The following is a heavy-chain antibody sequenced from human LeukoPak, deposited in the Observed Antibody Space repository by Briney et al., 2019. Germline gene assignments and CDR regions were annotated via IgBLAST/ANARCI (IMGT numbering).Heavy chain of an antibody. V-gene: IGHV4-39*07. J-gene: IGHJ4*02. CDR3: ARGLRYYDSRDRFDF. Sequence: SETLSLTCTVSGDSISSSSYSWAWIRQPPGKGLEWLATVYYRVTSYSNPSLRSRVSISLDASQNQLSLRVTSVAAADTAVYYCARGLRYYDSRDRFDFWGQGALVTVSS. CDR1: GDSISSSSYS. D-gene: IGHD3-22*01. CDR2: VYYRVTS.